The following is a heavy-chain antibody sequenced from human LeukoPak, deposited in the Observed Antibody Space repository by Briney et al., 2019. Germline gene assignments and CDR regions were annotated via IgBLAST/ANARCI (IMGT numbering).Heavy chain of an antibody. D-gene: IGHD2-15*01. CDR2: ISWNSGSI. CDR3: AKANVVVVAATRYYYYYGMDV. V-gene: IGHV3-9*01. J-gene: IGHJ6*02. Sequence: PGGSLRLSCAASGFTFDDYAMHWVRQAPGKGLEWVSGISWNSGSIGYADSVKGRFTISRDNAKNSLYLQMNSLRAEDTALYYCAKANVVVVAATRYYYYYGMDVWGQGTTVTVSS. CDR1: GFTFDDYA.